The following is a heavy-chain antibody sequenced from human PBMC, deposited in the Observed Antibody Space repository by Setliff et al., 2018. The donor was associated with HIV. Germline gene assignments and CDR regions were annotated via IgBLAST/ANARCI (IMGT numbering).Heavy chain of an antibody. CDR3: ARPAPLLGTSPANNAFDI. CDR1: GGTFDSHA. V-gene: IGHV1-69*10. CDR2: IIHILGIR. J-gene: IGHJ3*02. Sequence: SVKVSCKASGGTFDSHAISWVRQAPGQGFEWMGGIIHILGIRNYAQKFQGRVIITTDESTGTAYTELSSLKDDDTAIYYCARPAPLLGTSPANNAFDIWG. D-gene: IGHD3-10*01.